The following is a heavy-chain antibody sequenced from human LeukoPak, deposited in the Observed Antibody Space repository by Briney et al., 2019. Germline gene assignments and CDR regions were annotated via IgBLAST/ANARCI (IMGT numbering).Heavy chain of an antibody. V-gene: IGHV1-69*04. J-gene: IGHJ3*02. Sequence: SVKVSCKASGGTFSSYAISWVRQAPGQGPEWMGRIIPILGIANYAQKFQGRVTITADKSTSTAYMELSSLRSEDTAVYYCARRGFEPNDAFDIWGQGTMVTVSS. CDR2: IIPILGIA. CDR1: GGTFSSYA. CDR3: ARRGFEPNDAFDI. D-gene: IGHD3-10*01.